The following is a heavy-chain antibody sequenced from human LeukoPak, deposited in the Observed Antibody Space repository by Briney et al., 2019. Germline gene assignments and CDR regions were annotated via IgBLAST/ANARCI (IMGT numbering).Heavy chain of an antibody. D-gene: IGHD3-16*01. CDR3: AKGPRGCYGCDFDN. Sequence: PGGSLRLSCVAAGFTFSNFAMSWVRQAPGKGLEWVSSLGGTKGYTYYADSVKGRFSISRDNSKNTLYLQMSSLRAEDAALYYCAKGPRGCYGCDFDNWGQGGLVSVSS. CDR1: GFTFSNFA. V-gene: IGHV3-23*01. J-gene: IGHJ4*02. CDR2: LGGTKGYT.